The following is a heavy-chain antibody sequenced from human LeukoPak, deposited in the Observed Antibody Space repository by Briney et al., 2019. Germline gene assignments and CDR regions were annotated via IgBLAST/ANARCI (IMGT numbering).Heavy chain of an antibody. CDR2: IYYSGST. V-gene: IGHV4-59*01. Sequence: SETLSLTCTVSGDSISSYYWSWIRQPPGKGLEWIGYIYYSGSTNYNPSLKSRVTISVDTSENQFSLKLNSVTAADTAVYYCARKSYGDYFDYWGQGTLVTVSS. CDR1: GDSISSYY. CDR3: ARKSYGDYFDY. J-gene: IGHJ4*02. D-gene: IGHD4-17*01.